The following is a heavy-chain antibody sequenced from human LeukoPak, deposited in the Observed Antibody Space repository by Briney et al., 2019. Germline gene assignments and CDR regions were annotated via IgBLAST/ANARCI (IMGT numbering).Heavy chain of an antibody. CDR3: ARVGRYSPSIDY. V-gene: IGHV4-31*03. CDR2: IYYSGNT. Sequence: SETLSLTCTVSGGSISSGDYYWSWIRQHPGKGLEWIGYIYYSGNTYYNPSLKSRVTISIDTSKNQFSLKLSSVTAADTAVYYCARVGRYSPSIDYWGQGTLVTVSS. J-gene: IGHJ4*02. D-gene: IGHD2-2*02. CDR1: GGSISSGDYY.